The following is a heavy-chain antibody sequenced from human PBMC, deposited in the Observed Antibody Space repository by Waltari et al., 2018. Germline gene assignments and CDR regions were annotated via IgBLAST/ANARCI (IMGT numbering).Heavy chain of an antibody. V-gene: IGHV3-48*01. Sequence: EVQLVESGGGLVQPGGSLRLSCAASGFTFSSYSMNWVRQAPGKGLEWVSYISSSSSTLYYADSVKGRFTISRDNAKNSLYLQMNSLRAEDTAVYYCARDSTESHWYSSGWYGDDDAFDIWGQGTMVTVSS. CDR2: ISSSSSTL. CDR1: GFTFSSYS. D-gene: IGHD6-19*01. CDR3: ARDSTESHWYSSGWYGDDDAFDI. J-gene: IGHJ3*02.